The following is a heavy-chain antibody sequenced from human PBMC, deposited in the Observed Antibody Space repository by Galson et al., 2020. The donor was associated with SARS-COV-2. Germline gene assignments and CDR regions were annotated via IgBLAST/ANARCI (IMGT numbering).Heavy chain of an antibody. J-gene: IGHJ2*01. CDR1: GFTFSSYG. D-gene: IGHD4-17*01. CDR2: IWYDGSNK. Sequence: GGSLRLSCAASGFTFSSYGMHWVRQAPGKGLEWVAVIWYDGSNKYYADSVKGRFTISRDNSKNTLYLQMNSLRAEDTAVNYCARDHSGGDYGDYEVGYFDLWGRGTLVTVSS. V-gene: IGHV3-33*01. CDR3: ARDHSGGDYGDYEVGYFDL.